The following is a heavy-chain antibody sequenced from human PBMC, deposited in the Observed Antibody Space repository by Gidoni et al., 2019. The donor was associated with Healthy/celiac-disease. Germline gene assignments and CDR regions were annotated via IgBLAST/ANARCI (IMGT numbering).Heavy chain of an antibody. CDR2: IYPGDSDT. Sequence: EVQLVQSGAEVKKPGEPLKPSCKGPGYSFLSYWTGWLRQMPGKGLEWMGIIYPGDSDTRYSPSFQGQVTISADKSISTAYLQWSSLKASDTAMYYCARRPGDYDSSYGAFDIWGQGTMVTVSS. CDR3: ARRPGDYDSSYGAFDI. J-gene: IGHJ3*02. D-gene: IGHD3-22*01. CDR1: GYSFLSYW. V-gene: IGHV5-51*01.